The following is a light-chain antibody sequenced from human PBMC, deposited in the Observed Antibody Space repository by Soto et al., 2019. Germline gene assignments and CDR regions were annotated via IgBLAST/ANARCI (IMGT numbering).Light chain of an antibody. Sequence: IVLTQSPVTLAVSPGERAVLSCRASQSVSTSLAWYQHKPGQAPRLFIYDASKRAPGIPARFSDSGSGTDFTLTISSLEPEDFAVYYCQVRDVWPSFGQGTRLEIK. CDR2: DAS. V-gene: IGKV3-11*01. J-gene: IGKJ5*01. CDR1: QSVSTS. CDR3: QVRDVWPS.